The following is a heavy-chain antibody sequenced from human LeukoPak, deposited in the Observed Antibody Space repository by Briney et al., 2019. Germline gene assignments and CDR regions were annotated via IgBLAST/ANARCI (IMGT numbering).Heavy chain of an antibody. Sequence: GRSLRLSCAASGFSDSSKYMSWVRQAPGKGLVGVSVIRSGGNTEHADSVKGRFTISRDNSKDTLYLQMNSLRADDTAVYYCAKEFSFRDGYNHGFDNWGQGTLVTVSS. J-gene: IGHJ4*02. CDR3: AKEFSFRDGYNHGFDN. CDR2: IRSGGNT. D-gene: IGHD5-24*01. V-gene: IGHV3-53*01. CDR1: GFSDSSKY.